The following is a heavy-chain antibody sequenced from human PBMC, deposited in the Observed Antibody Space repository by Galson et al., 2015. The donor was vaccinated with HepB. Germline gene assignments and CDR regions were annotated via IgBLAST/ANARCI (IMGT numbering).Heavy chain of an antibody. D-gene: IGHD2-15*01. Sequence: SLRLSCAASGFTFSDSPIHWVRQASGRGLEWVGRIRSKATNYATAYAASVQGRFAVSRDDSRNTVYLQMNSLKTEDTAVYYCTSSSVGMKIDYWGQGTLVTVSS. V-gene: IGHV3-73*01. CDR3: TSSSVGMKIDY. J-gene: IGHJ4*02. CDR2: IRSKATNYAT. CDR1: GFTFSDSP.